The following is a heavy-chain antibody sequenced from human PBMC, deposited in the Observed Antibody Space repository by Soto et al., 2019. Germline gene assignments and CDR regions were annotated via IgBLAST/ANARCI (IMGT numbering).Heavy chain of an antibody. CDR3: ARLAMAARRGYYGMDV. V-gene: IGHV5-10-1*01. J-gene: IGHJ6*02. D-gene: IGHD5-12*01. Sequence: EVQLVQSGAEVKKPGESLRISCKGSGYSFTSYWISWVRQLPGKGLEWVGRLDPSDSYTNYSPSFQGHVTISADKSISPAYLQLSSLKASDTAMYYCARLAMAARRGYYGMDVWGQGTTVTVSS. CDR1: GYSFTSYW. CDR2: LDPSDSYT.